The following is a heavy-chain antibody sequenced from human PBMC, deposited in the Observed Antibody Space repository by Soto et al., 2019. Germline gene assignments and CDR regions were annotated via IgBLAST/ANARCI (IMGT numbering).Heavy chain of an antibody. Sequence: GGSLRLSCAASGFPFSSYWISWVRQAPGRGLEWVANIKQDGSEKYYVDSVKGRFTISRDSAKNSLYLQMNSLRAEDTAVYYCAREEYDLWSDYRRYFDYWGQGTLVTVSS. CDR2: IKQDGSEK. J-gene: IGHJ4*02. CDR1: GFPFSSYW. D-gene: IGHD3-3*01. V-gene: IGHV3-7*01. CDR3: AREEYDLWSDYRRYFDY.